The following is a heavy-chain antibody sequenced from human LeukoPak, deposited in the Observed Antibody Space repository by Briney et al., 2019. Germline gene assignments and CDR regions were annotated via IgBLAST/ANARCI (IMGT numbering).Heavy chain of an antibody. V-gene: IGHV3-21*01. Sequence: GGSLRLSCAASGFTFSRYSMNWVRQAPGKGLEWVSSISISSNYIYYTDSVKGRCTISRDNGKNSLYLQMNSLRAEDTAVYFCARDSATVTSTSSWFDPWGQGTLVTVSS. CDR1: GFTFSRYS. D-gene: IGHD4-17*01. J-gene: IGHJ5*02. CDR3: ARDSATVTSTSSWFDP. CDR2: ISISSNYI.